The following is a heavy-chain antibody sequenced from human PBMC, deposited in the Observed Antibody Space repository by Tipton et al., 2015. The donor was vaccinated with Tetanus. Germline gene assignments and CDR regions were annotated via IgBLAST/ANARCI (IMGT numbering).Heavy chain of an antibody. J-gene: IGHJ6*02. CDR3: ARDRGDYIYYGMDA. CDR2: IDPNSGGT. CDR1: GYTFTGYY. V-gene: IGHV1-2*02. Sequence: QLVQSGAEVKKPGASLKVSCKASGYTFTGYYLYWVRQAPGQGLEWMGWIDPNSGGTVYAQKFQGRVTMTRDTSISTAYMELSRLRSDDTAVYYCARDRGDYIYYGMDAWGPGNTVTVSS.